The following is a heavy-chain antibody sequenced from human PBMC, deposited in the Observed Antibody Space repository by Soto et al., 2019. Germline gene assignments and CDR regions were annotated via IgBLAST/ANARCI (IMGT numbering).Heavy chain of an antibody. CDR3: ARESAGXQVHPL. Sequence: SETLSLTCTVSGGSISSYYWSWIRQPAGKGLEWIGRIFPGGSTTYNPSVKSRVTMSVDTSKNQFSLKVSSVTAADTAVYYCARESAGXQVHPLWGQGTPVTVSS. CDR1: GGSISSYY. CDR2: IFPGGST. J-gene: IGHJ4*02. V-gene: IGHV4-4*07. D-gene: IGHD1-1*01.